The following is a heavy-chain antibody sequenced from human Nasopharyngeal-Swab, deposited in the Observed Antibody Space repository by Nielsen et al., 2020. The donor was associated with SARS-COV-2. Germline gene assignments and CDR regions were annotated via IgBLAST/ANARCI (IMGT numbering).Heavy chain of an antibody. CDR1: GGSFSGYY. CDR3: ARAPITMIVVGARRDYFDY. V-gene: IGHV4-34*01. J-gene: IGHJ4*02. D-gene: IGHD3-22*01. CDR2: INHSGST. Sequence: ETLSLTCAVYGGSFSGYYWSWIRQPPGKGLEWIGEINHSGSTNYNPSLKSRVTISVDTSKNQFSLKLSSVTAADTAVYYCARAPITMIVVGARRDYFDYWGQGTLVTVSS.